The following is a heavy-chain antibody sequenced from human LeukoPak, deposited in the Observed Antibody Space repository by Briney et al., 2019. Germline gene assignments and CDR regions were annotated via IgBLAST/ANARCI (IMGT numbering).Heavy chain of an antibody. V-gene: IGHV3-7*04. CDR2: IKGDGSEK. CDR3: AKDWGYGEAGIDF. D-gene: IGHD3-16*01. Sequence: HPGGSLRLSCAASGFRFSSCWMSWVRQAPGKGLEWVAIIKGDGSEKAYVDSVKGRFSISGDNAENSVYLQMSSLRAEDTAVYYCAKDWGYGEAGIDFWGQGTLVTVSS. J-gene: IGHJ4*02. CDR1: GFRFSSCW.